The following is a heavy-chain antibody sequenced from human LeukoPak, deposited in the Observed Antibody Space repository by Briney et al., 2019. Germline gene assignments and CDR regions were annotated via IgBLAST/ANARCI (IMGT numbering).Heavy chain of an antibody. Sequence: SVKVSCKASGGTFSSYAISWVRQAPGQGLEWMGGIIPIFGTANYAQKFQGRVTITADESTSTAYMELSSLRSEDTAVYYCVRGRGQPRYCSSTSCYNPQWFDPWGQGTLVTVSS. CDR1: GGTFSSYA. CDR3: VRGRGQPRYCSSTSCYNPQWFDP. V-gene: IGHV1-69*13. CDR2: IIPIFGTA. D-gene: IGHD2-2*02. J-gene: IGHJ5*02.